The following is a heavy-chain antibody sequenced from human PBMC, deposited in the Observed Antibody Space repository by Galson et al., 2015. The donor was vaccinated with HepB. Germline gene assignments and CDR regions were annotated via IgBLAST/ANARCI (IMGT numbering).Heavy chain of an antibody. Sequence: SVKVSCKASGYTFTSYAMHWVRQAPGQRLEWMGWINAGNGNTKYSQKFQGRVTITRDTSASTAYMELSSLRSEDTAVYYCAISDLMVAATLITPDAEYFQHWGQGTLVTVSS. CDR1: GYTFTSYA. CDR3: AISDLMVAATLITPDAEYFQH. CDR2: INAGNGNT. D-gene: IGHD2-15*01. V-gene: IGHV1-3*01. J-gene: IGHJ1*01.